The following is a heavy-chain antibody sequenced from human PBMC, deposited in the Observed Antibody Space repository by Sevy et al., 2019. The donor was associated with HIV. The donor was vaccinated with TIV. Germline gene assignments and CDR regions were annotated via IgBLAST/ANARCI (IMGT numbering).Heavy chain of an antibody. J-gene: IGHJ3*02. Sequence: SESLSLTCTVSGGSIRTYLWTWIRQPPGKGLEYIGNIFCGGSANYNPSLKSRVTISVGTSTNQLSLRLSSVTAADTAVYYCARPYSSGWSEAFDIWGQGTMVTVSS. CDR1: GGSIRTYL. D-gene: IGHD6-19*01. CDR3: ARPYSSGWSEAFDI. CDR2: IFCGGSA. V-gene: IGHV4-59*08.